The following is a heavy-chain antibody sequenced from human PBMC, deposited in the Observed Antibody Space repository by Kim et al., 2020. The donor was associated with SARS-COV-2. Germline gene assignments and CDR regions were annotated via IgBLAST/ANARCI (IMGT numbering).Heavy chain of an antibody. V-gene: IGHV1-2*02. D-gene: IGHD6-19*01. CDR3: ARERISVTDHFDY. Sequence: YSRTFQGRVTVPGDTSISTAYLELRRLRSDDTAVYYCARERISVTDHFDYWGQGTLVTVSS. J-gene: IGHJ4*02.